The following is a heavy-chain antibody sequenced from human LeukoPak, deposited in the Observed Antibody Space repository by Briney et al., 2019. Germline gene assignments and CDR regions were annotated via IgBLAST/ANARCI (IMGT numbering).Heavy chain of an antibody. Sequence: PSENLSLTCTVSGGSISSGDYYWSWIRQHPGKGLEWIGYIYYSRSTYYNPSLKSRVTISVDTSKNQFSLKLSSVTAADTAVHYCVRDLLDTSMVHYWYFDLWGRGTLVTVSS. D-gene: IGHD5-18*01. J-gene: IGHJ2*01. CDR1: GGSISSGDYY. CDR3: VRDLLDTSMVHYWYFDL. V-gene: IGHV4-31*03. CDR2: IYYSRST.